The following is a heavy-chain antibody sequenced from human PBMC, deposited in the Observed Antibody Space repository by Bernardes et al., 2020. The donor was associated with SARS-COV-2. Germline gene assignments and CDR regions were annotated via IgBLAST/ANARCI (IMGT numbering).Heavy chain of an antibody. J-gene: IGHJ6*02. CDR2: IRNKGSNYST. V-gene: IGHV3-72*01. CDR1: GFSFSDHY. CDR3: AREVPKHRDSSGYAHYYYAMDV. Sequence: GGSLRLSCAASGFSFSDHYMDWVRQAPGKGLEWVGRIRNKGSNYSTKYAASVQGRFTISRDDSRNSLYLQMNSLRTEDTAVYYCAREVPKHRDSSGYAHYYYAMDVWGQGTTVTVSS. D-gene: IGHD3-22*01.